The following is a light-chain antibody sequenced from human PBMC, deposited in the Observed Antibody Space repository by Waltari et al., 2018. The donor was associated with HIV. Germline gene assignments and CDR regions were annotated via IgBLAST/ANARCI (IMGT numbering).Light chain of an antibody. J-gene: IGKJ4*01. CDR3: QQYYTVPPT. CDR1: RTVLYSSDNQNY. CDR2: WAS. Sequence: DIVMTQSPVSLAVSLGERATINCTSSRTVLYSSDNQNYLAWYLQRPGHPPKVLIFWASTRAFGVPDRFTGSGSGTDFSLTLSSLQAADVGIYYCQQYYTVPPTFGGGTKVEI. V-gene: IGKV4-1*01.